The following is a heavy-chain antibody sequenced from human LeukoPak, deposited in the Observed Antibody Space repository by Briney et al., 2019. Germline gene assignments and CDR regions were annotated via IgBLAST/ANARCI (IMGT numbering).Heavy chain of an antibody. CDR2: INPNTYGT. D-gene: IGHD3-9*01. CDR1: GYTFTGYY. J-gene: IGHJ6*02. Sequence: SVKVSSNPSGYTFTGYYMLWVRQPPAQGLEWMGWINPNTYGTNYPQKFQGRVTMTRDTSISTAYMELSRLRSDDTAVYYCARDCTPYSVRYFDWLSPYYYYGMDVWGQGTTVTVSS. CDR3: ARDCTPYSVRYFDWLSPYYYYGMDV. V-gene: IGHV1-2*02.